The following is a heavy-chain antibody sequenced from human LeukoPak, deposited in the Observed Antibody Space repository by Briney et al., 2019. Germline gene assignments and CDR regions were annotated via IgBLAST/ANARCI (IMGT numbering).Heavy chain of an antibody. D-gene: IGHD4-11*01. CDR2: ISYRGST. Sequence: SETLSLTCTVSGGSISGYYWTWIRQPPGKGLEWIGFISYRGSTNYNPSLKSRVTISLDTSRNQFSLKLRSVTAADTAVYYCARASHISNSESDYWGQGTLVTVSS. V-gene: IGHV4-59*01. J-gene: IGHJ4*02. CDR1: GGSISGYY. CDR3: ARASHISNSESDY.